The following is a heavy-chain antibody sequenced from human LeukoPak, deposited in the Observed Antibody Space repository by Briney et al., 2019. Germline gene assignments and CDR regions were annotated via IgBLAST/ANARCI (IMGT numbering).Heavy chain of an antibody. J-gene: IGHJ4*02. CDR1: GYSFTSYG. CDR3: ARDGYDSSGAHFDY. Sequence: ASVKVSCKASGYSFTSYGMSWVRQAPGQGLEWMGWISAYNGNTNYAQKLQGRVTMTTDTSTSTAYMELRGLRSDDTAVYYCARDGYDSSGAHFDYWGQGTLVTVSS. CDR2: ISAYNGNT. V-gene: IGHV1-18*01. D-gene: IGHD3-22*01.